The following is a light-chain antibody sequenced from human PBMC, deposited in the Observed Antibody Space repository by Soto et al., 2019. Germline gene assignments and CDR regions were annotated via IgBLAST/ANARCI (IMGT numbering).Light chain of an antibody. CDR1: SGHSSYA. V-gene: IGLV4-69*01. CDR3: QTWGSGTVV. J-gene: IGLJ2*01. CDR2: LNSDGSH. Sequence: QPVLTQSPSASASLGASVKLTCSLSSGHSSYAIAWHQQQPEKGPRYLMKLNSDGSHSKGDGIPDRSSGSSSGAERYLTISSLQSEDEADYYCQTWGSGTVVFGGGTKVTVL.